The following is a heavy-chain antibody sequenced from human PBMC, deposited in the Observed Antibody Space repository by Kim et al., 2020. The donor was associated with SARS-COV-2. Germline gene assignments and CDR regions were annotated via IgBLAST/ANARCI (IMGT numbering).Heavy chain of an antibody. Sequence: SETLSLTCTVSGGSISSGGYYWSWIRQHPGKGLEWIGYIYYSGSTYYNPSLKSRVTISVDTSKNQFSLKLSSVTAADTAVYYCARGGRQQQLVFVNWYFDLWGRGTLVTVSS. V-gene: IGHV4-31*03. D-gene: IGHD6-13*01. CDR1: GGSISSGGYY. CDR2: IYYSGST. J-gene: IGHJ2*01. CDR3: ARGGRQQQLVFVNWYFDL.